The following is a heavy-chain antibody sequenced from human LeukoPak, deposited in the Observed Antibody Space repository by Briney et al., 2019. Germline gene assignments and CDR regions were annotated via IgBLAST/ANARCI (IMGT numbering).Heavy chain of an antibody. D-gene: IGHD3-22*01. CDR1: GYTFGSHG. CDR2: ISAYNGNT. V-gene: IGHV1-18*01. J-gene: IGHJ4*02. CDR3: ARDPYYDSSGYYRRNDFDY. Sequence: ASVKVSCKASGYTFGSHGISWVRQAPGQGLEWMGWISAYNGNTNYAQKLQGRVTMTTDTSTSTAYMELRSLRSDDTAVYYCARDPYYDSSGYYRRNDFDYWGQGTLVTVSS.